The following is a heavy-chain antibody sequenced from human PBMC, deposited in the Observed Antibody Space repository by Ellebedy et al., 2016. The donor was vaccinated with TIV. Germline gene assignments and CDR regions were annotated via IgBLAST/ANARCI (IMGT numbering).Heavy chain of an antibody. CDR1: GYTFTSYG. V-gene: IGHV1-2*02. Sequence: ASVKVSXKASGYTFTSYGISWVRQAPGQGLEWMGWINPNSGGTNYAQKFQGRVTMTRDTSISTAYMELSRLRSDDTAVYYCAREGGSGSYSTDYWGQGTLVTVSS. CDR3: AREGGSGSYSTDY. J-gene: IGHJ4*02. CDR2: INPNSGGT. D-gene: IGHD3-10*01.